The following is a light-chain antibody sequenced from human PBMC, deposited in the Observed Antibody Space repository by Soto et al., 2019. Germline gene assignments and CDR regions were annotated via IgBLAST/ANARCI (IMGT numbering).Light chain of an antibody. CDR2: GAS. CDR1: QSVSSK. CDR3: QQYNNWPRT. V-gene: IGKV3-15*01. Sequence: EIVMTQSPATLSVSPGERATLSCRASQSVSSKLVWYQQKLGQAPRLLIYGASTRATGIPARFSGSGSGTEFTLTISSLQSEDFAVYYCQQYNNWPRTFGQGTKVDIK. J-gene: IGKJ1*01.